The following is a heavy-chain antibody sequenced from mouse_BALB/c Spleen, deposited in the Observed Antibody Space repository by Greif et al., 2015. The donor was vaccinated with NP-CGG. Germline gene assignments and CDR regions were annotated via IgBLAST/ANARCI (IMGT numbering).Heavy chain of an antibody. CDR2: IDPANGNT. J-gene: IGHJ4*01. CDR1: GFNIKDTY. CDR3: AALRQDAMDY. V-gene: IGHV14-3*02. Sequence: VQLQQSGAELVKPGASVKLSCTASGFNIKDTYMHWVKQRPEQGLEWIGRIDPANGNTKYDPKFQGKATITADTSSNTAYLQLSSLTSEDTAVYYCAALRQDAMDYWGQGTSVTVSS. D-gene: IGHD2-12*01.